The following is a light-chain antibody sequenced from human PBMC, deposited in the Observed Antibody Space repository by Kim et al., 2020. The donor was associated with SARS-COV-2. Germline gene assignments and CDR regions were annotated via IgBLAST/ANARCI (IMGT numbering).Light chain of an antibody. CDR1: QGASTY. CDR2: AAT. Sequence: IQMTQSPPSLSASVEDRVTITCRASQGASTYVNWYQQKRGRAPELVVYAATSLQGGVPPRFSGSYSGTEFTLTIAGLQPADAATYYCQQTYITPWTFGQGTKLEI. CDR3: QQTYITPWT. J-gene: IGKJ2*02. V-gene: IGKV1-39*01.